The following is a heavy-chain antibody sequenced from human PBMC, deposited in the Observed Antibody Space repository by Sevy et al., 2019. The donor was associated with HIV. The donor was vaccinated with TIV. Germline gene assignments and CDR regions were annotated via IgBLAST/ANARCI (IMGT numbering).Heavy chain of an antibody. V-gene: IGHV3-53*01. CDR2: VYSGGRT. CDR1: GFSVSTNY. CDR3: ATCSSGDSYYYGMDV. J-gene: IGHJ6*02. Sequence: VGSLRLSCAASGFSVSTNYMTWVRQAPGKGLEWVSVVYSGGRTEYADSVKGRFTIFRDISKNALFLELSSLTAEDTAVYYCATCSSGDSYYYGMDVWGQGTTVTVSS. D-gene: IGHD4-17*01.